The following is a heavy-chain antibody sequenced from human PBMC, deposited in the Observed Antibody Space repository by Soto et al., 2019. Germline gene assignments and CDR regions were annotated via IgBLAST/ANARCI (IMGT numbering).Heavy chain of an antibody. CDR1: RYSISSGYY. D-gene: IGHD3-16*01. CDR2: IYHSGSS. V-gene: IGHV4-38-2*02. J-gene: IGHJ6*02. CDR3: ARDGLGGGVIGDYYYGMDV. Sequence: SETLSLTCAVSRYSISSGYYRGWIRQPPGKGLEWIGSIYHSGSSYYNPSLKSRVTMSVDTSKNEFSLKLSSVTAADTAVYYCARDGLGGGVIGDYYYGMDVWGQGTTVTVSS.